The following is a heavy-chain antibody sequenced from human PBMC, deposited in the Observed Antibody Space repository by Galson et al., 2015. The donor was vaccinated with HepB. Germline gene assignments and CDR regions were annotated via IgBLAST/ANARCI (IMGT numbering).Heavy chain of an antibody. Sequence: SLRLSCAGSGFTFSAYGMHWVRQAPGKGLEWIAYITTNSDSKDYADSVKGRFTMSRDNARSSLYLQMDSLRHEDTAVYPCVKAPWPRGNYWGQGTLVIVSS. CDR1: GFTFSAYG. D-gene: IGHD3-10*01. J-gene: IGHJ4*02. V-gene: IGHV3-48*02. CDR3: VKAPWPRGNY. CDR2: ITTNSDSK.